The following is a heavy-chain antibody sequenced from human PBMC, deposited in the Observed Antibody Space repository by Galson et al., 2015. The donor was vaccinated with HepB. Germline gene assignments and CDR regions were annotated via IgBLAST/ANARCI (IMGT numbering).Heavy chain of an antibody. J-gene: IGHJ1*01. CDR3: ARYYYGSGSYDEYFQH. D-gene: IGHD3-10*01. CDR1: GFSLSTSGVG. Sequence: PALVKPTQTLTLTCTFSGFSLSTSGVGVGWIRQPPGKALEWLALIYWDDDKRYSPSLKSRLTITKDTSKNQVVLTMTNMDPVDTATYYCARYYYGSGSYDEYFQHWGQGTLVTVSS. V-gene: IGHV2-5*02. CDR2: IYWDDDK.